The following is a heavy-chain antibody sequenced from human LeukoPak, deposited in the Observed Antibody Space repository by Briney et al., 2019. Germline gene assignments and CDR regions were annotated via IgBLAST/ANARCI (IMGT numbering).Heavy chain of an antibody. CDR1: GYTFTSYA. Sequence: ASVKVSCKASGYTFTSYAMHWVRQAPGRRLEWMGWINAGNGNTKYSQKFQGRVTITRDTSASTAYMELSSLRSEDTAVYYCARLKYCTNGVCYAGFDYWGQGTLVTVSS. V-gene: IGHV1-3*01. D-gene: IGHD2-8*01. CDR2: INAGNGNT. J-gene: IGHJ4*02. CDR3: ARLKYCTNGVCYAGFDY.